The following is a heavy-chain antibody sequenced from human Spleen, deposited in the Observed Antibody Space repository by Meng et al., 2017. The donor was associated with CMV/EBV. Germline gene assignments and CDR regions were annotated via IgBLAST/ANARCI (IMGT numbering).Heavy chain of an antibody. CDR2: ISSSGSTI. Sequence: GESLKISCVASGFTFSDYYMSWIRQAPGKGLEWVSYISSSGSTIYYADSVKGRFTISRDNAKNSLYLQMNSLRAGDTAVYYCARDPATGTPYAYYYYYGMDVWGQGTTVTVSS. J-gene: IGHJ6*02. D-gene: IGHD1-1*01. CDR3: ARDPATGTPYAYYYYYGMDV. V-gene: IGHV3-11*04. CDR1: GFTFSDYY.